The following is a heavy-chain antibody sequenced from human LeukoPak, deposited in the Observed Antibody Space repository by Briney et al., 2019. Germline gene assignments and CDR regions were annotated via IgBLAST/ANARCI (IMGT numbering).Heavy chain of an antibody. J-gene: IGHJ4*02. CDR3: ARVGSRGHYFDY. D-gene: IGHD1-26*01. CDR1: GFTFSDYY. V-gene: IGHV3-11*06. Sequence: GGSLRLSCASSGFTFSDYYMSWIRQAPGEGLEWVSHISGSSTYTNYADSVKGRFTISRDNADNSLYLQMNSLTAEDTAVFYCARVGSRGHYFDYWGQGTLVSVSS. CDR2: ISGSSTYT.